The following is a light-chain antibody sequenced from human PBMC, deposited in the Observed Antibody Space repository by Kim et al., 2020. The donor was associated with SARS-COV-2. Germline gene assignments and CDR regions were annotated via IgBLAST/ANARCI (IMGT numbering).Light chain of an antibody. CDR1: QSVSSY. J-gene: IGKJ4*01. Sequence: PGERATRSYRASQSVSSYLAWYQQKPGQAPRLLIYGASSRATGIPDRFSGSGSGTDFTLTISRLEPEDFAVYYCQQYGSSPAPLTFGGGTKVDIK. V-gene: IGKV3-20*01. CDR3: QQYGSSPAPLT. CDR2: GAS.